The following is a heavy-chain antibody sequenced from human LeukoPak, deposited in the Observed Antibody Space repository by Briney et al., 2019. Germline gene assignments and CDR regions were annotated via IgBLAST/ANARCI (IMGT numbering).Heavy chain of an antibody. V-gene: IGHV3-7*02. CDR2: IKPDGSVI. J-gene: IGHJ6*02. CDR1: GFTFSNYW. D-gene: IGHD4-17*01. CDR3: AKVSSYTVTTYYYYYYGMDV. Sequence: PGGSLRLSCAASGFTFSNYWMAWVRQAPGRGLEWVASIKPDGSVIYYGDSVKGRFTLSRDNTKNSLYLQMNSLRAEDSAVYYCAKVSSYTVTTYYYYYYGMDVWGQGTTATVSS.